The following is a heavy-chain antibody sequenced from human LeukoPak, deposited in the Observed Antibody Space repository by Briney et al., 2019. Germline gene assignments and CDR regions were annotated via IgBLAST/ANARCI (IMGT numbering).Heavy chain of an antibody. D-gene: IGHD6-13*01. CDR2: IKQDGSEE. CDR1: GFTFSSYW. V-gene: IGHV3-7*01. Sequence: PGGSLRLSCAASGFTFSSYWMSWVRQAPGKGLEWVANIKQDGSEEYYVDSVKGRFTISRDNAKNSLYLQMNSLRAEDTAVYYCAREVSSSWYKASDYWGQGTLVTVSS. CDR3: AREVSSSWYKASDY. J-gene: IGHJ4*02.